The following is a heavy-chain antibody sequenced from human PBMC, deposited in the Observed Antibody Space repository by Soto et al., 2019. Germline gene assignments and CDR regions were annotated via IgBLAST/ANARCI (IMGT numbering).Heavy chain of an antibody. D-gene: IGHD6-13*01. J-gene: IGHJ3*02. CDR3: TTDYSSSSWPYDAFDI. CDR2: IKSKTDGGTT. V-gene: IGHV3-15*07. CDR1: GFTFSNAW. Sequence: PGGSLRLSCAASGFTFSNAWMNWVRQAPGKGLEWVGRIKSKTDGGTTDYAAPVKGRFTISRDDSKNTLYLQMNSLKTEDTAVYYCTTDYSSSSWPYDAFDIWGQGTMVTVSS.